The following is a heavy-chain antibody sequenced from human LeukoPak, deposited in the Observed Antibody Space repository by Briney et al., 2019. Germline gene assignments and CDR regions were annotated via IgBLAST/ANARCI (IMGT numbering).Heavy chain of an antibody. V-gene: IGHV3-48*02. D-gene: IGHD6-13*01. CDR2: ISSSGSTI. CDR1: AFTFSSYG. Sequence: TGGSLRLSCATSAFTFSSYGMNWVRQAPGRGLKWISYISSSGSTIYYADSVKGRFTISRDNAKNSLYLQMSSLRDEDTAVYYCARRIAAAVDYWGQGTLVTVSS. J-gene: IGHJ4*02. CDR3: ARRIAAAVDY.